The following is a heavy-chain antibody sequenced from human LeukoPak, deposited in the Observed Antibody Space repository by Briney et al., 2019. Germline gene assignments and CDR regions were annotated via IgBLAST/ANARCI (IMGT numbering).Heavy chain of an antibody. CDR1: GGSISTSSYY. CDR3: ARVQWLRLLDS. CDR2: IHYRGST. Sequence: SESLSLTCTVSGGSISTSSYYWGWIRQPPGKGLEWIGSIHYRGSTYYKPSLKSRVTISVDTSKNQFSLTLSSVTAADTAVYYCARVQWLRLLDSWGQGTLVTVSS. J-gene: IGHJ4*02. V-gene: IGHV4-39*07. D-gene: IGHD5-12*01.